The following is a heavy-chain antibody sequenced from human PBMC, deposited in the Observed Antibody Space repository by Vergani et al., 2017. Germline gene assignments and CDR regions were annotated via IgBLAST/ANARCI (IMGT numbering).Heavy chain of an antibody. D-gene: IGHD6-13*01. CDR3: AKDILGIAATGTGVDY. CDR2: ISWNSVSI. V-gene: IGHV3-9*03. Sequence: EVQLVESGGGLGQPGRSLRLSCSASGFTLGDYAMHWVRQAPGKGLEWVSGISWNSVSIDYADSVKGRVTISSDNAKNSLYLQMNSLRDEDMALYYCAKDILGIAATGTGVDYWGRGTLVTVSS. CDR1: GFTLGDYA. J-gene: IGHJ4*02.